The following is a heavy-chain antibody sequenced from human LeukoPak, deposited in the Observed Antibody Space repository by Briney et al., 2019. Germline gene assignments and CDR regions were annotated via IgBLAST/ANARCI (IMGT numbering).Heavy chain of an antibody. Sequence: GGSLRLSCAASGFTVSSNYISWVRQAPGKGLEGVSAIYSDDTTSYADSVKGKFSIFRDNSKNTLFLQMNSLRAEDTAVYYCARGKGCNSVSCVGVHDYWGQGTLVTVSS. CDR2: IYSDDTT. CDR1: GFTVSSNY. D-gene: IGHD2/OR15-2a*01. CDR3: ARGKGCNSVSCVGVHDY. J-gene: IGHJ4*02. V-gene: IGHV3-66*01.